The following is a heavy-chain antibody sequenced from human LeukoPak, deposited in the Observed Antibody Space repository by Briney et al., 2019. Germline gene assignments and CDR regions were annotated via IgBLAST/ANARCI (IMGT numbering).Heavy chain of an antibody. J-gene: IGHJ4*02. D-gene: IGHD1-26*01. CDR1: GFTFSNYW. Sequence: GGSLRLSCASSGFTFSNYWMSWVRQAPGKGLERVANIKEDGSEKDYVDSVKGRFTISRDNAKNSLYLQMNSLRAEDTAIYYCAREDAGGTYSFDYWGQGILVTVSS. CDR3: AREDAGGTYSFDY. V-gene: IGHV3-7*05. CDR2: IKEDGSEK.